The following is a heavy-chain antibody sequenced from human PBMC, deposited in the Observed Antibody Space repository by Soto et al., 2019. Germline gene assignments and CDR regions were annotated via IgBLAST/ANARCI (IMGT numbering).Heavy chain of an antibody. J-gene: IGHJ4*02. CDR2: ISSSGSTI. Sequence: GGSLRLSCAASGFTFSDYYMSWIRQAPGKGLEWVSYISSSGSTIYYADSVKGRFTISRDNAKNSLYLQMNSLRAEDTAVYYCARDHVSLEWLLLFDYWGQGTLVTVSS. CDR1: GFTFSDYY. V-gene: IGHV3-11*01. D-gene: IGHD3-3*01. CDR3: ARDHVSLEWLLLFDY.